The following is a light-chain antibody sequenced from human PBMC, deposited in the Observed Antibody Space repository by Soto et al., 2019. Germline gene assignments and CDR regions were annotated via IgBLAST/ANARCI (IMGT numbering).Light chain of an antibody. CDR2: SDD. Sequence: QSVLTQPASVSGSPGQSITISCTGSSSNIGSNTIHWYQQLPGTAPKLLIHSDDKLPSGVPDRFSGSKSGTSGSLAISGLQSGDEADYYCAAWDDSLNGFVFGAGTKVTVL. CDR3: AAWDDSLNGFV. CDR1: SSNIGSNT. V-gene: IGLV1-44*01. J-gene: IGLJ1*01.